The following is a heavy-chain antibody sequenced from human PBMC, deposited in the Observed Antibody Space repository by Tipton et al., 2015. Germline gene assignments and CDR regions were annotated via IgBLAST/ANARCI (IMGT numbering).Heavy chain of an antibody. CDR2: IYYSGST. CDR1: GGSISSSSNY. Sequence: TLSLTCTVSGGSISSSSNYWGWIRQPPGKGLEWIGSIYYSGSTYYSPSLKSRVTISVDTSKNQFSLKLRSMTAADTAVYFWARQLQINWFDPWGQGTLVTVSS. D-gene: IGHD5-24*01. V-gene: IGHV4-39*01. J-gene: IGHJ5*02. CDR3: ARQLQINWFDP.